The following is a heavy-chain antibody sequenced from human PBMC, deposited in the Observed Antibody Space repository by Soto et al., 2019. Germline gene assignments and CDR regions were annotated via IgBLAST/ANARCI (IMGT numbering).Heavy chain of an antibody. Sequence: EEQLLESGGDLVQPGGSRKLSCAASGFTFSSYAMNWVRQAPGKGLEWVSSINGNGRKTSYADSVRGRFTISRDNTKKTLFLHVNSLRAEDTAVYYCVKDLNFDFWTGYRYYAMEIWGQGTTVTVS. CDR2: INGNGRKT. D-gene: IGHD3-3*01. CDR3: VKDLNFDFWTGYRYYAMEI. CDR1: GFTFSSYA. V-gene: IGHV3-23*01. J-gene: IGHJ6*02.